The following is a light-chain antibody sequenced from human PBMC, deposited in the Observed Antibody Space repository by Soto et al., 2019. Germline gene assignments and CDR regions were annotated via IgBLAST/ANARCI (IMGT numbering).Light chain of an antibody. Sequence: EIVLAQSPATLCLPPGEGATVSCRASQSVSRNLAWYQQKPGQAPRLLIYDASNRATGIPARFSGSGSVTDFTLTISSLEPEDFAVYYCQQRSNWATFGPGTKVDIK. J-gene: IGKJ3*01. CDR3: QQRSNWAT. CDR2: DAS. CDR1: QSVSRN. V-gene: IGKV3-11*01.